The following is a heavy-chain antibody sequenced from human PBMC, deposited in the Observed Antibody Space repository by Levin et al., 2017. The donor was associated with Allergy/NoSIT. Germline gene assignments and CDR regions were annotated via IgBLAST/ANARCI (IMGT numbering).Heavy chain of an antibody. CDR2: IYYSGST. D-gene: IGHD5-12*01. Sequence: PGGSLRLSCTVSGGSITTYYWSWIRQPPGKGLEWIGYIYYSGSTNYNPSLKSRVTISLDRTKNHFSLRLSSVTAADTAVYYCAGVDIVATLTTFDIWGQGTMVTVSS. CDR3: AGVDIVATLTTFDI. J-gene: IGHJ3*02. CDR1: GGSITTYY. V-gene: IGHV4-59*01.